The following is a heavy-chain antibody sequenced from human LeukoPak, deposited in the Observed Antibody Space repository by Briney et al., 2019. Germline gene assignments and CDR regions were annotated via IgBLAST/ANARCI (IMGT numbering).Heavy chain of an antibody. D-gene: IGHD3-10*01. J-gene: IGHJ6*03. CDR1: GGSISSYY. CDR3: ARLYGSGSYPVYYYYMDV. V-gene: IGHV4-59*01. Sequence: PSETLSLTCTVSGGSISSYYWSWLRQPPGKGLEWIGYIYYSGSTNYNPSLKSRVTISVDTSKNQFSLKLSSVTAADTAVYYCARLYGSGSYPVYYYYMDVWGKGTTVTISS. CDR2: IYYSGST.